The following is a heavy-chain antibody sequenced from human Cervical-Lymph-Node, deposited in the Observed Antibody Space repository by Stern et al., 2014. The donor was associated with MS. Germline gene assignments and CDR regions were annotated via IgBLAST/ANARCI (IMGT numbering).Heavy chain of an antibody. Sequence: QVNLKESGPALVKPTQTLTLTCTFSGFSLSTSGMRVSWIRQPPGKALEWLERIDWDDDKFYSTSLKTRLTISKDTSKNQVVLTMTNMDPVDTATYYCARSPPYYEFWNDYYYFDYWGQGTLVAVSS. J-gene: IGHJ4*02. CDR1: GFSLSTSGMR. CDR2: IDWDDDK. D-gene: IGHD3-3*01. V-gene: IGHV2-70*04. CDR3: ARSPPYYEFWNDYYYFDY.